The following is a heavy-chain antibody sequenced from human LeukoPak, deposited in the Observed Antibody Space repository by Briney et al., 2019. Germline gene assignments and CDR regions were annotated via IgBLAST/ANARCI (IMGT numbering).Heavy chain of an antibody. CDR1: GFPFSSYW. D-gene: IGHD5-24*01. Sequence: GGSLRLSCVAPGFPFSSYWMTWVRQAPGKGLEWVANIKQDGSKKSYVDSVKGRFTISRDNAKNSLYLQMNSLRAEDTAIYYCTRVGYIDEGIDYWGQGTLVTVSS. CDR3: TRVGYIDEGIDY. J-gene: IGHJ4*02. V-gene: IGHV3-7*04. CDR2: IKQDGSKK.